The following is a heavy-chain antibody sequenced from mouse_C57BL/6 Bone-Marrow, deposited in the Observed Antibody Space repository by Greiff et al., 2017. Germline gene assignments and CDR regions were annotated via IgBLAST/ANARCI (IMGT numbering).Heavy chain of an antibody. CDR3: ARSGVFTDYAMDY. J-gene: IGHJ4*01. CDR1: GYTFTSYW. CDR2: INPSNGGT. V-gene: IGHV1-53*01. D-gene: IGHD1-1*01. Sequence: QVPLQQPGTELVKPGASVKLSCKASGYTFTSYWMHWVKQRPGQGLEWLGNINPSNGGTNYNEKFKSKATLTVDKSSSTAYMQLSSLTSEDSAVYYCARSGVFTDYAMDYWGQGTSVTVSS.